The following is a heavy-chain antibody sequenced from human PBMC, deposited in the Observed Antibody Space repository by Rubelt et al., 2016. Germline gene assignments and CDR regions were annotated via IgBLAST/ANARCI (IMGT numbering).Heavy chain of an antibody. J-gene: IGHJ4*02. D-gene: IGHD7-27*01. Sequence: VRQAPGKGLEWVSSISSSSYIYYADSVKGRFTISRDNAKNSLYLQMNSLRAEDTAVYYCARNWGRLFYFDYWGQGTLVTVS. CDR3: ARNWGRLFYFDY. CDR2: ISSSSYI. V-gene: IGHV3-69-1*01.